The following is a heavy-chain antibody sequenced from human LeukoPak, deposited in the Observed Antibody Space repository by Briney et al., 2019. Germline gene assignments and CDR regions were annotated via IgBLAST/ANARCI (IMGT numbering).Heavy chain of an antibody. Sequence: ASVKVSCKASGYTFTGYFMHWVRQAPGQGLERMGWINPNNGATNYAQKFQGRVTMTGDTSISTAYVELSSLVSDDSAVYCCATEVGRGRWFDPWGQGTLVTVSS. J-gene: IGHJ5*02. CDR3: ATEVGRGRWFDP. V-gene: IGHV1-2*02. D-gene: IGHD1-26*01. CDR2: INPNNGAT. CDR1: GYTFTGYF.